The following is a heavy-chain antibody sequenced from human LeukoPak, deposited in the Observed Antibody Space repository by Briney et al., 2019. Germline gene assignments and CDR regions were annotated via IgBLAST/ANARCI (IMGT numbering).Heavy chain of an antibody. CDR1: GGSISSSNW. CDR3: ARHYGP. J-gene: IGHJ5*02. D-gene: IGHD3-10*01. V-gene: IGHV4-39*01. CDR2: IYDSGST. Sequence: SETLSLTCAVSGGSISSSNWWSWVRQPPGKGLEWIGSIYDSGSTYYNPSLKSRVTISVNTSKNQFSLKLNSVTAADTAVYYCARHYGPWGQGTLVTVSS.